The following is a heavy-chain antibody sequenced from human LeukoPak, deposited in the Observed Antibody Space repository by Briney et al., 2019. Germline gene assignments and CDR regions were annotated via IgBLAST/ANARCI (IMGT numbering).Heavy chain of an antibody. CDR2: ITGSGDKT. CDR1: GFTFSSYA. J-gene: IGHJ4*02. D-gene: IGHD2-15*01. V-gene: IGHV3-23*01. Sequence: GGSLRLSCAASGFTFSSYAMSWVRQAPGQGLEWVSAITGSGDKTYYAVSVKGRFTISRDNPSNTLYLQMNSLRAEDTAVYYCAKGSYCSGGSCFFDYWGQGTLVSVSS. CDR3: AKGSYCSGGSCFFDY.